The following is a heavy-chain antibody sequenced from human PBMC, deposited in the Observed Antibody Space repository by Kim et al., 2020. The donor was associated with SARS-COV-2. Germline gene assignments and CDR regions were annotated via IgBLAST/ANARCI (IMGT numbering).Heavy chain of an antibody. V-gene: IGHV1-69*13. CDR2: IIPIFGTA. J-gene: IGHJ6*02. CDR1: GGTFSSYA. CDR3: ARSKPYYDILTGYYIYARPDSYYYGMDV. Sequence: SVKVSCKASGGTFSSYAISWVRQAPGQGLEWMGGIIPIFGTANYAQKFQGRVTITADESTSTAYMELSSLRSEDTAVYYCARSKPYYDILTGYYIYARPDSYYYGMDVWGQGTTVTVSS. D-gene: IGHD3-9*01.